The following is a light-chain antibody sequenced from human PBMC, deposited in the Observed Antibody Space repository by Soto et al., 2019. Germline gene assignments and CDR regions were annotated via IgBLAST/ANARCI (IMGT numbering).Light chain of an antibody. Sequence: EIVLTQSPGTLSLSPGERATLSCRASQSVSSAYLAWYQQIPGQAPRLLIYGASSRATGIPDMFSGSGSGTDFTLTITGLQPEDFAAYYFQQSSSSFSTFGQGTKLEIK. CDR1: QSVSSAY. CDR2: GAS. J-gene: IGKJ2*01. V-gene: IGKV3-20*01. CDR3: QQSSSSFST.